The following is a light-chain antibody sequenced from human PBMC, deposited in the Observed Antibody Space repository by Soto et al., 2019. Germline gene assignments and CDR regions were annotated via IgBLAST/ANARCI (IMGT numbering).Light chain of an antibody. CDR3: CSYAGSYTVV. CDR1: SSDVGGYNY. V-gene: IGLV2-11*01. J-gene: IGLJ2*01. Sequence: QSVLTQPRSVSGSPGQSVTISCIGTSSDVGGYNYVSWYQQHPGKAPKLMIYDVNKRPSGVPDRFSGSKSGNTASLTISGLQAEDEADYYCCSYAGSYTVVFGGGTKLTVL. CDR2: DVN.